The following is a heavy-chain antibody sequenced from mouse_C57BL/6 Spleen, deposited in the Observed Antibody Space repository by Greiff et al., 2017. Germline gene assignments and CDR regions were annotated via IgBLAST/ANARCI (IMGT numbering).Heavy chain of an antibody. D-gene: IGHD1-1*01. CDR2: ISGGGGNT. J-gene: IGHJ2*01. CDR1: GFTFSSYT. V-gene: IGHV5-9*01. Sequence: DVQLVESGGGLVKPGGSLKLSCAASGFTFSSYTMSWVRQTPEKRLEWVATISGGGGNTYYPDSVKGRFTISRDNAKNTLYLQMSSLRSEDTALYYCARRYYGSTHFDYWGQGTTLTVSS. CDR3: ARRYYGSTHFDY.